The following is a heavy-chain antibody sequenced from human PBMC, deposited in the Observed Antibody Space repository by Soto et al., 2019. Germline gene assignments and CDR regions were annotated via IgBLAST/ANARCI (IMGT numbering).Heavy chain of an antibody. Sequence: EVQLVESGGGLVQPGRSLRLSCAASGFTFDDYAMHWVRQAPGKGLEWVSGISWNSGSIGYADSVKGRFTISRDNAKNALYLQMNRLRAEDTALYYCAKDNGSGPQGVAAPSPLDYWGQGTLVTVSS. D-gene: IGHD2-15*01. CDR3: AKDNGSGPQGVAAPSPLDY. CDR1: GFTFDDYA. V-gene: IGHV3-9*01. CDR2: ISWNSGSI. J-gene: IGHJ4*02.